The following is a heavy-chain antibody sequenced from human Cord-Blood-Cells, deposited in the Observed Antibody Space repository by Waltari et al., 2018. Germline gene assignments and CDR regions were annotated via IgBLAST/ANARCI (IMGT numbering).Heavy chain of an antibody. CDR1: GGSFSGYY. V-gene: IGHV4-34*01. J-gene: IGHJ3*02. CDR2: INHSGST. D-gene: IGHD2-2*01. Sequence: QVQLQQWGAGLLKPSETLSLTCAVYGGSFSGYYWSWIRQPAGKGLEWIGEINHSGSTNYNPSLKSRVTISVDTSKNQFSLKLSSVTAADTAVYYCARASSLYCSSTSCYDAFDIWGQGTMVTVSS. CDR3: ARASSLYCSSTSCYDAFDI.